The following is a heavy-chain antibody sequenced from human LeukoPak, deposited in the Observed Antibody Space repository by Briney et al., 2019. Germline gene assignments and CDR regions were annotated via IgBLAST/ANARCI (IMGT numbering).Heavy chain of an antibody. Sequence: GGSLRLSCAASEFSVGSNYMTWVRQAPGKGLEWVSLIYSGGSTYYADSVKGRFTISRDNSKNTLYLQMNSLRAEDTAVYYCASSDIAVAAFDIWGQGTMVTVSS. D-gene: IGHD6-19*01. CDR1: EFSVGSNY. CDR2: IYSGGST. V-gene: IGHV3-66*01. CDR3: ASSDIAVAAFDI. J-gene: IGHJ3*02.